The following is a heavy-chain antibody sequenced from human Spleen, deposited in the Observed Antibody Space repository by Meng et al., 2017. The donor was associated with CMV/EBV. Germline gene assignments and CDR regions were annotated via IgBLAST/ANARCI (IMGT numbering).Heavy chain of an antibody. CDR1: GYTFTGYY. Sequence: ASVKVSCKASGYTFTGYYMHWMRQAPGQGLEWMGWINPNSGGTNYAQKFQGRVTMTRDTSISTAYMELSRLRSDDTAVYYCARDLRGWYQNWYFDLWGRGTLVTVSS. CDR2: INPNSGGT. V-gene: IGHV1-2*02. J-gene: IGHJ2*01. CDR3: ARDLRGWYQNWYFDL. D-gene: IGHD6-19*01.